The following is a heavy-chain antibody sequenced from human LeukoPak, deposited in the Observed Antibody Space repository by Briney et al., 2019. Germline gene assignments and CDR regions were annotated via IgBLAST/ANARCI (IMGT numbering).Heavy chain of an antibody. CDR1: GGTFSSYA. CDR3: ARDRSYYDSSGYYY. V-gene: IGHV1-69*01. D-gene: IGHD3-22*01. J-gene: IGHJ4*02. CDR2: IIPIFGTA. Sequence: SVKVSCKASGGTFSSYAISWARQAPGQGLEWMGGIIPIFGTANYAQKFQGRVTITADESTSTAYMELSSLRSEDTAVYYCARDRSYYDSSGYYYWGQGTLVTVSS.